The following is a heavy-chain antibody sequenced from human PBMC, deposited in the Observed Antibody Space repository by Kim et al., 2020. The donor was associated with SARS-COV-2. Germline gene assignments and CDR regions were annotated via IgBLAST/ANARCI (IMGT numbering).Heavy chain of an antibody. CDR2: IGIGGDT. Sequence: GGSLRLSCAASGFTFSSYTMSWVRQAPGKGLEWVSTIGIGGDTHYADSVKGRFTISRDNSKNTLYLQMNSLGAEDTAGYYCAKRGYCNGGSCYSHFDCWGQGTLVSVSS. J-gene: IGHJ4*02. CDR1: GFTFSSYT. V-gene: IGHV3-23*01. CDR3: AKRGYCNGGSCYSHFDC. D-gene: IGHD2-15*01.